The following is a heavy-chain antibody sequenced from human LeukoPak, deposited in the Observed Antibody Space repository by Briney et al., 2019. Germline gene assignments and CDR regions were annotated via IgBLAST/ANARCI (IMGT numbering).Heavy chain of an antibody. V-gene: IGHV3-30-3*01. Sequence: PGRSLRLSCAASGFTFSSYAMHWVRQAPGKGLEWVAVISYDGSNKYYADSVKGRFTISRDNSKNTLYLQMNSLRAEDTAVYYCARGRWLQARGPSFDYWGQETLVTVSS. J-gene: IGHJ4*02. D-gene: IGHD5-24*01. CDR1: GFTFSSYA. CDR3: ARGRWLQARGPSFDY. CDR2: ISYDGSNK.